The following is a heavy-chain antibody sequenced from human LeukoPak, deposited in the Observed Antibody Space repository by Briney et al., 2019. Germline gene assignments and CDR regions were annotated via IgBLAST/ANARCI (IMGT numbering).Heavy chain of an antibody. Sequence: ASVKVSCKASGYTFTGYYMHWVRQAPGQGLEWMGRINPNSGGTNYAQKFQGRVTMTRDTSISTAYMELSRLRSDDTAVYYCARVLYSSSWSLYYYYGMDVWGQGTTVTVSS. J-gene: IGHJ6*02. D-gene: IGHD6-13*01. CDR1: GYTFTGYY. CDR2: INPNSGGT. CDR3: ARVLYSSSWSLYYYYGMDV. V-gene: IGHV1-2*06.